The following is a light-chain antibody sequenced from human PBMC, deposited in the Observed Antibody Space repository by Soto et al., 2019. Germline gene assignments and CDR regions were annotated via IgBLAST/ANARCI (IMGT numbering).Light chain of an antibody. Sequence: EIVLTQSPATLSVSPGERATLACRASQSVSSKLVWYQQRPGQSPRLLIYGASTRATDIPARFSGSGSGTEFTLTISSLQSEDFAVYYCQQYKDWFSINSGKGTRLEIK. J-gene: IGKJ5*01. CDR3: QQYKDWFSIN. CDR2: GAS. CDR1: QSVSSK. V-gene: IGKV3-15*01.